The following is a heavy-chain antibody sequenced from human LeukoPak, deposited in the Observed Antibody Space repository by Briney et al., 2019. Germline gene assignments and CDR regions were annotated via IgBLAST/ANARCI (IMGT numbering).Heavy chain of an antibody. CDR2: ISTYNGNR. CDR3: ARDGPVAPNYGDSGDY. CDR1: GYTFTSHG. D-gene: IGHD4-17*01. J-gene: IGHJ4*02. V-gene: IGHV1-18*01. Sequence: GASVKVSCKASGYTFTSHGISWVRQAPGQGLEWMGWISTYNGNRNYAQKLQGRVTMTTDTFTSTAYMDLRSLRSDDTAVYYCARDGPVAPNYGDSGDYWGQGTLVTVSS.